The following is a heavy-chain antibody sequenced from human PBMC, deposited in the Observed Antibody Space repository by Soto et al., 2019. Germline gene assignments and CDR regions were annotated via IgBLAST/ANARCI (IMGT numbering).Heavy chain of an antibody. Sequence: GGSLRLSCAAPGFTFSTYSMNWVRQAPGKGLEWVSSISSSSTYIYYADSVEGRFTISRDNAKNSLYLQMNSLRAEDTAVYYCARLDCSGGSCYEVTGWFDPWGQGTLVTVSS. CDR1: GFTFSTYS. CDR2: ISSSSTYI. J-gene: IGHJ5*02. D-gene: IGHD2-15*01. CDR3: ARLDCSGGSCYEVTGWFDP. V-gene: IGHV3-21*01.